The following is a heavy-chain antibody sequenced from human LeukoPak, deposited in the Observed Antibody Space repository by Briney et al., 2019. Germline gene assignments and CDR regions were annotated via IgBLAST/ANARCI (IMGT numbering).Heavy chain of an antibody. V-gene: IGHV1-46*01. CDR3: ARGSSSSWYDKDY. J-gene: IGHJ4*02. CDR2: INPSGGST. CDR1: GYIFTIYY. D-gene: IGHD6-13*01. Sequence: ASVKVSCKASGYIFTIYYMHWVRQAPGQGLEWMGTINPSGGSTSYAQKFQGRVTMTRDTSTSTVYMELNTLRSEDTALYYCARGSSSSWYDKDYWGQGTLVTVSS.